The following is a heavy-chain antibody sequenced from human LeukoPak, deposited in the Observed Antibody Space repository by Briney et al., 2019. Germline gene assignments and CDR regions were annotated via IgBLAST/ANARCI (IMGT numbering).Heavy chain of an antibody. CDR1: GGTFSSYA. CDR3: ARGSGYGSGWYGIDY. D-gene: IGHD6-19*01. Sequence: SVKASCKASGGTFSSYAISWVRQAPGQGLEWMGRIIPIFGTANYAQKFQGRVTITTDESTGTAYMELSSLRSEDTAVYYCARGSGYGSGWYGIDYWGQGTLVTVSS. J-gene: IGHJ4*02. CDR2: IIPIFGTA. V-gene: IGHV1-69*05.